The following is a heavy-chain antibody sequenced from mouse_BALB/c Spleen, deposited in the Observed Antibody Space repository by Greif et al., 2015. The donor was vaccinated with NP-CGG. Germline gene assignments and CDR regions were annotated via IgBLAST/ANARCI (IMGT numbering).Heavy chain of an antibody. CDR3: TRKDYAMDY. J-gene: IGHJ4*01. Sequence: VHLVESGAELVKPGASVKLSCKASGYTFTSYYMYWVKQRPGRGLEWIGEINPSNGGTNFNEKFKSKATLTVDKSSSTAYMQLSSLTSEDSAVYYCTRKDYAMDYWGQGTSVTVSS. CDR2: INPSNGGT. V-gene: IGHV1S81*02. CDR1: GYTFTSYY.